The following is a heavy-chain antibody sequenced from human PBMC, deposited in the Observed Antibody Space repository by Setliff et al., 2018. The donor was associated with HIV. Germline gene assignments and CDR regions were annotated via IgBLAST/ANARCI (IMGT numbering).Heavy chain of an antibody. Sequence: ASVKVSCKASGYTFTNYAMHWVRQAPGQRLEWMGWINAGNGNTKYSQKFQGRVTITRDTSASTAYMELSSLRSEDKAVYYCARDHQWLLRGSYYYYYYMDVWGKGTTVTVSS. J-gene: IGHJ6*03. CDR2: INAGNGNT. CDR3: ARDHQWLLRGSYYYYYYMDV. V-gene: IGHV1-3*01. CDR1: GYTFTNYA. D-gene: IGHD5-12*01.